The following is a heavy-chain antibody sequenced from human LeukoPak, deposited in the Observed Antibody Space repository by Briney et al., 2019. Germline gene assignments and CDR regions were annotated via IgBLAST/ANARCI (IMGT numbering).Heavy chain of an antibody. Sequence: ASVKVSCKASGYTFTGCYMHWVRQAPGQGLEWMGWINPNSGGTNYAQKFQGRVTMTRDTSISTAYMELSRLRSDDTAVYYCARRAYTMVRGVPFDYWGQGTLVTVSS. D-gene: IGHD3-10*01. J-gene: IGHJ4*02. V-gene: IGHV1-2*02. CDR3: ARRAYTMVRGVPFDY. CDR1: GYTFTGCY. CDR2: INPNSGGT.